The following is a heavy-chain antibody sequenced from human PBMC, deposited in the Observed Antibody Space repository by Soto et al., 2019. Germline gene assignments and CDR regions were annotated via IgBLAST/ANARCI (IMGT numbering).Heavy chain of an antibody. Sequence: EVQLLESGGGLVQPGGSLRLSCAASGFTFSSYAMSWVRQAPGKGLEWVSAISGSGGSTYYAYSMKGRFTISRDNSKNTLYLQMNSLRAEDTAVYYCAKDPLQLSSSPGGFDYWGQGTLFTVSS. CDR3: AKDPLQLSSSPGGFDY. V-gene: IGHV3-23*01. CDR2: ISGSGGST. J-gene: IGHJ4*02. D-gene: IGHD6-6*01. CDR1: GFTFSSYA.